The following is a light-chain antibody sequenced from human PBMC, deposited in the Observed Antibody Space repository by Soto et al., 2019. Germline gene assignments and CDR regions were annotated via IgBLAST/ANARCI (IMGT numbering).Light chain of an antibody. CDR2: NNN. CDR3: AAWDDRVSGYV. CDR1: SSNIGSSY. V-gene: IGLV1-47*02. J-gene: IGLJ1*01. Sequence: QSVLTQPPSTSGTPGQRVTISCSGSSSNIGSSYVFWFQHLPGTAPKLLMYNNNQRPSGVPDRVSVSKSGTSASLAISGLRSEDEADYHCAAWDDRVSGYVFGTGTKLTVL.